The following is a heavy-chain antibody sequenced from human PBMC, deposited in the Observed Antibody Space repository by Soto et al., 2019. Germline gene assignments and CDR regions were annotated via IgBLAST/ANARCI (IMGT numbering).Heavy chain of an antibody. CDR2: ISSRSDI. CDR3: AREYTAWPLAYGLDV. J-gene: IGHJ6*02. V-gene: IGHV3-21*01. Sequence: GSLRLSCVGSGFTFITYSINCFRQSAGKGLGWVSSISSRSDIYYADSVKGRFTISRDNAKNSVSLQMNSLRAEDTAVYYCAREYTAWPLAYGLDVWGQGTTVTVSS. CDR1: GFTFITYS. D-gene: IGHD2-2*02.